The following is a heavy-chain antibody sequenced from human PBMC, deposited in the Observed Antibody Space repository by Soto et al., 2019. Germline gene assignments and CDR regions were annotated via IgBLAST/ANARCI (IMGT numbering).Heavy chain of an antibody. V-gene: IGHV4-61*01. D-gene: IGHD3-22*01. Sequence: QVQLQESGPGLVKPSETLSLTCTVSGGSVSSGSYYWSWIRQPPGKGLEWIGYIYYSGSTNYNPSLKSRVTISVDTSKNQFSLKLSSVTAADTAVYYCARVPHRRRWYYDSSGYYYLQHWGQGTLVTVSS. CDR2: IYYSGST. CDR3: ARVPHRRRWYYDSSGYYYLQH. J-gene: IGHJ1*01. CDR1: GGSVSSGSYY.